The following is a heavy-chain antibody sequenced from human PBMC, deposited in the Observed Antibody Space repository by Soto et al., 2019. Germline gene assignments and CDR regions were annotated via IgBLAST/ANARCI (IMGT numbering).Heavy chain of an antibody. J-gene: IGHJ4*02. CDR1: GYTFTSYG. V-gene: IGHV1-18*04. Sequence: GASVKVSCKASGYTFTSYGISWVRQAPGQGLEWMGWISAYNGNTNYAQKLQGRVTMTTDTSTSTAYMELRSLRSDDTAVYYCAGDRYYDFWSGYYTGGYFDYWGQGTLVTVSS. D-gene: IGHD3-3*01. CDR3: AGDRYYDFWSGYYTGGYFDY. CDR2: ISAYNGNT.